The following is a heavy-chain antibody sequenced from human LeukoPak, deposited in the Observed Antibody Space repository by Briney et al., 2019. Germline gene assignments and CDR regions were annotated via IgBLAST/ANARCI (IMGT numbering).Heavy chain of an antibody. Sequence: GGSLRLSCAASGFTFSSYEMHWVRQPPGKGLEWVSVIYSGGSTYYADSVKGRFTISRDNSKNTLYLQMNSLRAEDTAVYYCAREWELPTTETFDYWGQGTLVTVSS. CDR1: GFTFSSYE. CDR2: IYSGGST. V-gene: IGHV3-66*02. D-gene: IGHD1-26*01. J-gene: IGHJ4*02. CDR3: AREWELPTTETFDY.